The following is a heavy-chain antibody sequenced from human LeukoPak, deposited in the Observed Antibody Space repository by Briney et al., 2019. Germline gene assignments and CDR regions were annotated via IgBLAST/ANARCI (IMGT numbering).Heavy chain of an antibody. J-gene: IGHJ4*02. V-gene: IGHV3-53*01. CDR1: GFTVSSNY. Sequence: GSLRLSCAASGFTVSSNYMTWVRQAPGQGLEWVSVIYFGGTTYYADSVKGRFTISRDNSKNTVYLQMNSLRVEDTAVYYCARGGGVYVYWGQGTLVTVSS. D-gene: IGHD5/OR15-5a*01. CDR2: IYFGGTT. CDR3: ARGGGVYVY.